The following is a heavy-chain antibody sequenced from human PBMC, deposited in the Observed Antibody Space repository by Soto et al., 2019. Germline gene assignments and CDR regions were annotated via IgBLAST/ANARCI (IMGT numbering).Heavy chain of an antibody. CDR3: ARGVGSSPPRY. CDR2: IYDSGSP. CDR1: GGSISSYY. Sequence: PSETLSLTCTVSGGSISSYYWSWIRQPPGQALEWIGYIYDSGSPYYNPSLRSRVIIPADTSKNQISLKLTSATAADPAVYYCARGVGSSPPRYWGRGALVTVSS. D-gene: IGHD1-26*01. J-gene: IGHJ4*02. V-gene: IGHV4-59*01.